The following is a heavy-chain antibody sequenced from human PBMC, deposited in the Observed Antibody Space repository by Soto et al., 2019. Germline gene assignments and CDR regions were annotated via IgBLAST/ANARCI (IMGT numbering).Heavy chain of an antibody. CDR2: FDPEDGET. V-gene: IGHV1-24*01. J-gene: IGHJ5*02. D-gene: IGHD3-3*01. Sequence: ASVKVSCKVSGYTLTELSMHWVRQAPGKGLEWMGGFDPEDGETIYAQKFQGRVTMTEDTSTDTAYMELSSLRSEDTAVYYCATRIDFWSGMTQNWLDPWGQGTLVTVSS. CDR3: ATRIDFWSGMTQNWLDP. CDR1: GYTLTELS.